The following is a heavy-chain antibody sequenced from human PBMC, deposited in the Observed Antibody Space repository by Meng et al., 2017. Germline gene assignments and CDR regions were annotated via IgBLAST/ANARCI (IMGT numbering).Heavy chain of an antibody. V-gene: IGHV4-39*07. CDR3: ERVHYYDSSGYYYGDNWFDP. CDR1: GGSISSSSYY. CDR2: IYYSGST. Sequence: SETLSLTCTVSGGSISSSSYYWGWIRQPPGKGLEWIGSIYYSGSTYYNPSLKSRVTISVDTSKNQFSLKLTYVTAADTAVYYCERVHYYDSSGYYYGDNWFDPWGQGTLVTVSS. J-gene: IGHJ5*02. D-gene: IGHD3-22*01.